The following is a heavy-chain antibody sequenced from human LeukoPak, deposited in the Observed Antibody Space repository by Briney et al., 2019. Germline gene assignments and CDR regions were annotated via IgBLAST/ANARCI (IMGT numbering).Heavy chain of an antibody. D-gene: IGHD6-19*01. V-gene: IGHV3-23*01. CDR1: GFTFSGFY. CDR3: AKGAGAGAASWGDY. CDR2: ISGSGADT. J-gene: IGHJ4*02. Sequence: PGGSLSPSCAPSGFTFSGFYMTWVRQAPGKGLQWVSSISGSGADTDYADFVKGRFTISRDNSKNTLYLQMNFLRLDDTAIYYCAKGAGAGAASWGDYWGQGTLVTVSS.